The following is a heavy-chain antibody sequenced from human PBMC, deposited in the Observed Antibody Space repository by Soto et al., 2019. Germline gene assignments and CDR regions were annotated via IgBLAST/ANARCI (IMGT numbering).Heavy chain of an antibody. CDR2: IKQDGSDK. CDR3: ARQTRAPES. CDR1: GFTFSNYW. Sequence: GGSLRLSCAASGFTFSNYWMTWVRQAPGKGLECVANIKQDGSDKYYVDSVKGRFTISRDNAKNSLYLQMNSLRAEDTAVYYCARQTRAPESWGQGTPVTVSS. J-gene: IGHJ5*02. V-gene: IGHV3-7*03. D-gene: IGHD3-10*01.